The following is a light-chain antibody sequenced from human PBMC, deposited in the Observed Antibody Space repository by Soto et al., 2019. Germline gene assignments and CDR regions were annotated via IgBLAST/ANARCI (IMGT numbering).Light chain of an antibody. Sequence: QSALTQPASVSGSPGQSITISCTGTSSDVGGYNFVSWYQQHPGKAPKLMIYEVTDRPSGVSNRFSGSKSGSTASLTISGLQAEDEDDYYCSSYTSRNTLAFGGGTKVTVL. V-gene: IGLV2-14*01. CDR3: SSYTSRNTLA. J-gene: IGLJ2*01. CDR2: EVT. CDR1: SSDVGGYNF.